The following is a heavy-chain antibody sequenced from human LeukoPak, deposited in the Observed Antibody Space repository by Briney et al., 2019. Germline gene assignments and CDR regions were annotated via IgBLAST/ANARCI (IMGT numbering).Heavy chain of an antibody. CDR3: ARDQGWAFDY. D-gene: IGHD6-19*01. Sequence: AGGSLRLSCAASGFTFSDYYMSWIRQAPGKGLEWVSFINHGGSIVYYADSVKGRFATSRDNAKNSLYLQINSVGADDTAVYYCARDQGWAFDYWGQGTLVTVSS. V-gene: IGHV3-11*04. J-gene: IGHJ4*02. CDR2: INHGGSIV. CDR1: GFTFSDYY.